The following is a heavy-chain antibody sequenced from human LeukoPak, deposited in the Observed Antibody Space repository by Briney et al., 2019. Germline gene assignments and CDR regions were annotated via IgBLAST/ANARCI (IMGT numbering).Heavy chain of an antibody. Sequence: SETLSLTCTVSGGSISSSSYYWGWIRQPPGKGLEWIGSIYYSGSTYYNPSLKSRVTISIDTSKNQFSLKLSSVTAADTAVYFCARVAAAGNYYFDYWGQGALVTVSS. CDR2: IYYSGST. CDR1: GGSISSSSYY. J-gene: IGHJ4*02. D-gene: IGHD6-13*01. CDR3: ARVAAAGNYYFDY. V-gene: IGHV4-39*07.